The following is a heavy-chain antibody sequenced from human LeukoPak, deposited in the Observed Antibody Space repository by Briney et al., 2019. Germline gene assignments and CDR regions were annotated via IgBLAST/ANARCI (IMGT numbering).Heavy chain of an antibody. Sequence: SETLSLTCAVSGYSISSGYYWGWIRQPPGKGLEWIGSIYHSGSTYYNPSHKSRVTISVDTSKNQFSLKLSSVTAADTAVYYCARLWFGELLAFDIWGQGTMVTVSS. CDR2: IYHSGST. CDR1: GYSISSGYY. J-gene: IGHJ3*02. CDR3: ARLWFGELLAFDI. D-gene: IGHD3-10*01. V-gene: IGHV4-38-2*01.